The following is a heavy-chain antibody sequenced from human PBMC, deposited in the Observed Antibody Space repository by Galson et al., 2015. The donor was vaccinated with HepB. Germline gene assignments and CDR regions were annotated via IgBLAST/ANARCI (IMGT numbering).Heavy chain of an antibody. D-gene: IGHD2-2*01. V-gene: IGHV1-58*02. CDR3: AASGYCTSSRCHNNCYYYMDV. CDR2: IVVGGGNT. CDR1: GFAFTSSA. J-gene: IGHJ6*03. Sequence: SVKVSCKASGFAFTSSAMQWVRQARGQRPEWIGWIVVGGGNTNYAQKFQQRVTITRDMSTSTAYMELSSLRSEDTAVYYCAASGYCTSSRCHNNCYYYMDVWGKGTTVTVSS.